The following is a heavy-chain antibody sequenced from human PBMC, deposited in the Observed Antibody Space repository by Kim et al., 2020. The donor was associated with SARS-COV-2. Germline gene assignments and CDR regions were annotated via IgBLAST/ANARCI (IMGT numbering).Heavy chain of an antibody. V-gene: IGHV1-69*13. CDR2: IIPIFGTA. CDR1: GGTFSSYA. CDR3: ASLPRGDSSGYPPYDY. D-gene: IGHD3-22*01. J-gene: IGHJ4*02. Sequence: SVKVSCKASGGTFSSYAISWVRQAPGQGLEWMGGIIPIFGTANYAQKFQGRVTITADESTSTAYMELSSLRSEDTAVYYCASLPRGDSSGYPPYDYWVQGTLVTVSS.